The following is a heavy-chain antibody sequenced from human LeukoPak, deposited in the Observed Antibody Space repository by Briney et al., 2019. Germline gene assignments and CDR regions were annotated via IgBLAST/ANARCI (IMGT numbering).Heavy chain of an antibody. D-gene: IGHD1-26*01. CDR2: IYYSGST. J-gene: IGHJ6*02. V-gene: IGHV4-59*01. CDR3: ARSRGSYAYYGMDV. Sequence: SETLSLTCAVYGGPFSSYYWGWIRQPPGKGLEWIGYIYYSGSTNYNPSLKSRVTISVDTSKNQFSLKLSSVTAADTAVYYCARSRGSYAYYGMDVWGQGTTVTVSS. CDR1: GGPFSSYY.